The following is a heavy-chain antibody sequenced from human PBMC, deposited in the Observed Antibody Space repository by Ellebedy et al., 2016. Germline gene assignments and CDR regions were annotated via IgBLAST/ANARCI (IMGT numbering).Heavy chain of an antibody. CDR3: ATDRDRRWFYF. D-gene: IGHD1-14*01. CDR1: GGSFSRYY. V-gene: IGHV4-59*10. Sequence: GSLRLXXAVYGGSFSRYYWSWLRQPPGKGLEWIGSMSSSGSTYYNPSLKSRVTMSVDTSQFSLKLTSVTAADTAVYYCATDRDRRWFYFWGQGTLVTVSS. J-gene: IGHJ5*01. CDR2: MSSSGST.